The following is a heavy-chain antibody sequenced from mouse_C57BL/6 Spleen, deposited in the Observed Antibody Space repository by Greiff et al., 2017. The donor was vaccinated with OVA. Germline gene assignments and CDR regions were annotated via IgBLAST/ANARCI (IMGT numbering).Heavy chain of an antibody. Sequence: VQLQQPGAELVKPGASVKLSCKASGYTFTSYWMHWVKQRPGQGLEWIGMIHPNSGSTNYNEKFKSKATLTVDKSSSTAYMQLSSLTSEDSAVYYGARNLCGSSYDYFDYWGKGTTLTVSS. J-gene: IGHJ2*01. CDR3: ARNLCGSSYDYFDY. CDR2: IHPNSGST. D-gene: IGHD1-1*01. CDR1: GYTFTSYW. V-gene: IGHV1-64*01.